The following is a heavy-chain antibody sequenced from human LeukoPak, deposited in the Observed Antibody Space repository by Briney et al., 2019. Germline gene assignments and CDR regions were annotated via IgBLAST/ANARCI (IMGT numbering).Heavy chain of an antibody. V-gene: IGHV4-34*01. Sequence: PSETLSLSCAVDGGAFSGYYWSCIRQPPWNGLEWIGEINHSGSTNYNPSLKSRVTISVDTSKNQFSLKLSSMTAADTAVYYCARPRKDVDTAMDAVFDYWGQGTLVTVSS. J-gene: IGHJ4*02. CDR2: INHSGST. CDR3: ARPRKDVDTAMDAVFDY. CDR1: GGAFSGYY. D-gene: IGHD5-18*01.